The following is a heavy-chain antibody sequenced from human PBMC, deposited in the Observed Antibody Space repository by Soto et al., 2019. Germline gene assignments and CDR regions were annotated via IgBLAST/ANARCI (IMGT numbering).Heavy chain of an antibody. CDR1: GGTFSSYA. Sequence: GASVKVSCKASGGTFSSYAISWVRQAPGQGLEWMGGIIPIFGTANYAQKFQGRVTITADESTSTAYMELSSLRSEDTAVYYCASPFQGYYGIDVWGQGTTVTVSS. J-gene: IGHJ6*02. V-gene: IGHV1-69*13. CDR3: ASPFQGYYGIDV. CDR2: IIPIFGTA.